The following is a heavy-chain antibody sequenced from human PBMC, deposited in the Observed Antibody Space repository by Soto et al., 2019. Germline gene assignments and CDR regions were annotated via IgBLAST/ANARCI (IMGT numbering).Heavy chain of an antibody. CDR3: ASAQCSGTSSSDADALGS. CDR2: IIPIFGTA. V-gene: IGHV1-69*13. Sequence: SVKVSCKASGGTFSSYAISWVRQAPGQGLEWMGGIIPIFGTANYAQKFQGRVTITADESTSTAYMELSSLRSEDTAVYYCASAQCSGTSSSDADALGSWGKGTMVTV. CDR1: GGTFSSYA. J-gene: IGHJ3*02. D-gene: IGHD2-2*01.